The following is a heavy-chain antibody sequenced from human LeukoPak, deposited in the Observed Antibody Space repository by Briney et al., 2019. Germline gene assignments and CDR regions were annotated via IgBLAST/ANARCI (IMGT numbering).Heavy chain of an antibody. Sequence: GGSLRLSCAASVFSFSKFALIWGRQAPGKGLEWVSAITANGGYTLYADAVKGRFTVSRDNSKNTLYLQINSLRPEDTAMYYCAKDPNGDYIGAFDFWGQGTMVTVSS. J-gene: IGHJ3*01. D-gene: IGHD4-17*01. V-gene: IGHV3-23*01. CDR1: VFSFSKFA. CDR3: AKDPNGDYIGAFDF. CDR2: ITANGGYT.